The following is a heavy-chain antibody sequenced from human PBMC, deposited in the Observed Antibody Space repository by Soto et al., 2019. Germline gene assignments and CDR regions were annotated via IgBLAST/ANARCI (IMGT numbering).Heavy chain of an antibody. J-gene: IGHJ4*02. V-gene: IGHV3-23*01. CDR1: GFTFSSYA. D-gene: IGHD2-15*01. CDR3: AKRYCSGGRCYNYFDS. Sequence: EVQLLESGGGVVHPGGSLRLSCAASGFTFSSYAMSWVRQSPGKGLEWVSGISGSGGSTYYADSVKGRFTISRDNSRNTLYLQINSRRAEDTAVYYCAKRYCSGGRCYNYFDSWGQGTLVTVSS. CDR2: ISGSGGST.